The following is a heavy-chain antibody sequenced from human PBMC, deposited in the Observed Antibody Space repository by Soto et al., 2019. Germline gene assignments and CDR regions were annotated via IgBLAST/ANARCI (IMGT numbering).Heavy chain of an antibody. Sequence: LSLTCAVYGGSFSDYSWTWIRQPPGKGLEWIGEINHSGSTYYNPSLKSRVTISVDTSKNQFSLKLTSVTAADTAVYYCARLYMVRGVMDWFDPWGQGPLVTVSS. CDR3: ARLYMVRGVMDWFDP. D-gene: IGHD3-10*01. J-gene: IGHJ5*02. V-gene: IGHV4-34*01. CDR2: INHSGST. CDR1: GGSFSDYS.